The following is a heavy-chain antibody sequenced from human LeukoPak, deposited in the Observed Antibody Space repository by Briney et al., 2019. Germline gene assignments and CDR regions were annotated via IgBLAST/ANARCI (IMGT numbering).Heavy chain of an antibody. CDR1: GGSISSSSYY. V-gene: IGHV4-39*01. D-gene: IGHD2-2*01. CDR3: ARPLGYCSSTSCYNWFDP. J-gene: IGHJ5*02. Sequence: PSETLSLTCTVSGGSISSSSYYWGWIRQPPGKGLEWIGSIYYSGSTYYNPSLKSQVTISVDTSKNQFSLKLSSVTAADTAVYYCARPLGYCSSTSCYNWFDPWGQGTLVTVSS. CDR2: IYYSGST.